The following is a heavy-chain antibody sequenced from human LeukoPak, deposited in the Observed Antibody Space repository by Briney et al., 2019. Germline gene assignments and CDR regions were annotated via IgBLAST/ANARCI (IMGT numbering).Heavy chain of an antibody. CDR1: GFTFSSYS. CDR2: ISSSSTI. Sequence: GGSLRLFCAASGFTFSSYSMNWVRQAPGKGLEWVSYISSSSTIYYADSVKGRFTISRDNAKNSLYLQMNSLRAEDTAVYYCARDVNTAMAPGFDYWGQGTLVTVSS. J-gene: IGHJ4*02. D-gene: IGHD5-18*01. V-gene: IGHV3-48*04. CDR3: ARDVNTAMAPGFDY.